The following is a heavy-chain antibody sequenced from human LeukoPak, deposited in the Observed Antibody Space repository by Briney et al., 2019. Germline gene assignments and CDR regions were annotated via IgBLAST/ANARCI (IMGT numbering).Heavy chain of an antibody. CDR1: GYTLTELS. V-gene: IGHV1-24*01. Sequence: GASVKVSCKVSGYTLTELSMHWVRQAPGKGLEWMGGFDPEDGETIYAQKFQGRVTMTEDTSTDTAYMELSSLRSDDTAVYYCARGITMVRGVIPRFDYWGQGTLATVSS. CDR2: FDPEDGET. D-gene: IGHD3-10*01. CDR3: ARGITMVRGVIPRFDY. J-gene: IGHJ4*02.